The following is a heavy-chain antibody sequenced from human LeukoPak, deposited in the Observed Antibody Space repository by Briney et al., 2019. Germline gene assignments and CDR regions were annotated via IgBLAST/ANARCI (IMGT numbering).Heavy chain of an antibody. V-gene: IGHV3-7*01. CDR2: IKKDGSEK. CDR1: GFTFSSHR. CDR3: ARGDRYSYGYRGYYFDY. J-gene: IGHJ4*02. D-gene: IGHD5-18*01. Sequence: GGSLRLSCAASGFTFSSHRMSWVRQAPGKGLEWVANIKKDGSEKYYVDSVKGRFTISRDNAKNSLYLQMNSLRAEDTAVYYCARGDRYSYGYRGYYFDYWGQGTLVTVSS.